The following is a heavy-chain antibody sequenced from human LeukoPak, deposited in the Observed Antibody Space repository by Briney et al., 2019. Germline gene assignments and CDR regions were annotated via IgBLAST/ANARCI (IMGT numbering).Heavy chain of an antibody. CDR2: ISGGRTGT. J-gene: IGHJ3*02. D-gene: IGHD1-14*01. CDR3: AKGGISSVFHAFDI. CDR1: GLTFSSYA. Sequence: GGSLRLSCAGSGLTFSSYARRWVGQAQGKGVEWGSAISGGRTGTYYTDSVKGRFTISRDNSKNILFLQMNSLRVEDTAVYYCAKGGISSVFHAFDIWGQGTMVTVSS. V-gene: IGHV3-23*01.